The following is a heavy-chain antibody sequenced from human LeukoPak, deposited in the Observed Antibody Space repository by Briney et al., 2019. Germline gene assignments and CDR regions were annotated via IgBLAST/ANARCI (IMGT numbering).Heavy chain of an antibody. J-gene: IGHJ6*04. V-gene: IGHV4-59*01. CDR3: ARGFDWLPTGMDV. Sequence: SETLSLTCTVSGGSLTNYYWSWIRQPPGKGLDWIGHIYYSGSTNYNPSLKSRVTISVDTSKNQFSLKLSSVTAADTAVYYCARGFDWLPTGMDVWGKGTTVTISS. D-gene: IGHD3-9*01. CDR1: GGSLTNYY. CDR2: IYYSGST.